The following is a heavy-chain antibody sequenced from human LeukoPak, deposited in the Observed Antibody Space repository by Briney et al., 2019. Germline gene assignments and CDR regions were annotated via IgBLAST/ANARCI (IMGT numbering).Heavy chain of an antibody. CDR3: AKDIVVTWYYYGMDV. CDR1: GFTFDDYA. V-gene: IGHV3-9*01. D-gene: IGHD3-22*01. Sequence: GGSLRLSCAASGFTFDDYAMHWVRQAPGKGQEWVSGISWNSGSIGYADSVKGRFTISRDNAKNSLYLQMNSLRAEDTALYYCAKDIVVTWYYYGMDVWGQGTTVTVSS. CDR2: ISWNSGSI. J-gene: IGHJ6*02.